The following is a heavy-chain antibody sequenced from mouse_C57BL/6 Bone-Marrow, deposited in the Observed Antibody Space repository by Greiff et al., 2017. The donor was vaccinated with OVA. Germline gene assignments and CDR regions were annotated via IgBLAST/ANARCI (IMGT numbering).Heavy chain of an antibody. V-gene: IGHV1-7*01. CDR1: GYTFTSYW. Sequence: QVQLKQSGAELAKPGASVKLSCKASGYTFTSYWMHWVKQRPGQGLEWIGYINPCSGYTKYNQKFKDKATLTADKSSSTAYMQLSSLTYEDSAVYDGDHYEGDDEGKNFDYWGQGTTLTVSA. D-gene: IGHD2-2*01. CDR3: DHYEGDDEGKNFDY. J-gene: IGHJ2*01. CDR2: INPCSGYT.